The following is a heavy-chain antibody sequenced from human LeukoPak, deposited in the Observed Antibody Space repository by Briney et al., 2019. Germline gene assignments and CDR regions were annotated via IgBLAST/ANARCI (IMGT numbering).Heavy chain of an antibody. V-gene: IGHV4-39*01. D-gene: IGHD3-22*01. Sequence: SQTLSLTCTVSGGSISSSSYYWGWIRQPPGKGLEWIGSIYYSGSTYYNPSLKSRVTISVDTSKNQFSLKLSSVTAADTAVYYCARIVVVTTLSDYYFDYWGQGTLVTVSS. CDR2: IYYSGST. CDR1: GGSISSSSYY. J-gene: IGHJ4*02. CDR3: ARIVVVTTLSDYYFDY.